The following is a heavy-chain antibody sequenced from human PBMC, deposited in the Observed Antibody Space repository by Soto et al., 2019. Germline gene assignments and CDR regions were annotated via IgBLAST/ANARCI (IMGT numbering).Heavy chain of an antibody. V-gene: IGHV1-69*13. J-gene: IGHJ4*02. Sequence: SVKISCKASGGTFSSYSINWVRQAPGQGLEWMGEIIPIFGTANYAQKFQGRVTITADESTSTAYMELSSLRSEDTAVYYCARDGGRHSGGFDYWGQGTLVTVSS. CDR3: ARDGGRHSGGFDY. CDR1: GGTFSSYS. CDR2: IIPIFGTA. D-gene: IGHD1-26*01.